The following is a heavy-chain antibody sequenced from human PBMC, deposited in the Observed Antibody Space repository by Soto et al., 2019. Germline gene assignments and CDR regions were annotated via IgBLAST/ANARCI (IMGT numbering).Heavy chain of an antibody. D-gene: IGHD3-22*01. CDR3: ARDLTPSSGYYYDSSGYPGIHWFDP. J-gene: IGHJ5*02. CDR1: GFTVSSNY. V-gene: IGHV3-30-3*01. CDR2: ISYDGSNK. Sequence: PGGSLRLSCAASGFTVSSNYMSWVRQAPGKGLEWVAVISYDGSNKYYADSVKGRFTISRDNSKNTPYLQMNSLRAEDTAVYYCARDLTPSSGYYYDSSGYPGIHWFDPWGQGTLVTVS.